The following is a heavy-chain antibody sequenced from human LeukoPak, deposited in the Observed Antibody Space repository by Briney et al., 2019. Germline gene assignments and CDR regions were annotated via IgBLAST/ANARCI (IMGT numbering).Heavy chain of an antibody. Sequence: PSETLSLTCAVSGGSISSSDWWSWVRQPPGRGLEWIGYIWRSDHTNYNPSLKSRVTMSLDKSKNQFSLKLSSVTAADTVVYYCARDPHCSSTNCPFDFWGQGTLVIVSS. J-gene: IGHJ4*02. CDR3: ARDPHCSSTNCPFDF. V-gene: IGHV4-4*02. CDR1: GGSISSSDW. D-gene: IGHD2-2*01. CDR2: IWRSDHT.